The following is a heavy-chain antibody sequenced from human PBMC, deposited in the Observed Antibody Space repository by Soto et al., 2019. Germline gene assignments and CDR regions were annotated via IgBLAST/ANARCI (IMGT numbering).Heavy chain of an antibody. CDR1: GYTFIGHY. CDR3: ARDAPPADY. Sequence: GASVKVSCKTSGYTFIGHYMYWVRQAPGQGLEWMGWINPNSGATNYAQKFQGRVTMTRDTSSSTAYMELSRLRSDDTAVYYCARDAPPADYWGQGTLVTVSS. J-gene: IGHJ4*02. V-gene: IGHV1-2*02. CDR2: INPNSGAT.